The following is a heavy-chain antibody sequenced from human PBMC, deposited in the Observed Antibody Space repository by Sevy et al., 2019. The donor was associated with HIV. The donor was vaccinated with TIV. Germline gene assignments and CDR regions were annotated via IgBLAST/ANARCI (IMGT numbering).Heavy chain of an antibody. J-gene: IGHJ6*02. Sequence: GGSLRLSCAASGFTFSSYAMSWVRQAPGKGLEWVSAISGSGGSTYYADSVKGRFTISRDNSKNTLYLQMNSLRAEDTAVYYCAKDERYCSSTSCPALNYYYYGMDVWGQGTTVTVSS. CDR1: GFTFSSYA. CDR2: ISGSGGST. V-gene: IGHV3-23*01. D-gene: IGHD2-2*01. CDR3: AKDERYCSSTSCPALNYYYYGMDV.